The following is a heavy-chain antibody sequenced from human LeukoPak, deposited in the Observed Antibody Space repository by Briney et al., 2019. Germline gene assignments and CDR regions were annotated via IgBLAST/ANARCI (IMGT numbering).Heavy chain of an antibody. CDR1: GYTFSSYG. D-gene: IGHD1-26*01. J-gene: IGHJ4*02. V-gene: IGHV1-18*01. CDR2: ISAYNGNT. CDR3: ARGLGSTTFADFDY. Sequence: AAVNVSCKASGYTFSSYGITWVRQAPGQGLEWMGWISAYNGNTHYAQKLQGRVTMTTDTSTSTAYMELRSLRSDDTAVYYCARGLGSTTFADFDYWGQGGMLSVSS.